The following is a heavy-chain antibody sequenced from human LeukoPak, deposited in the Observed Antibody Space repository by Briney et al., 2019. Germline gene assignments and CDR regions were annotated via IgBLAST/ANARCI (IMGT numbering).Heavy chain of an antibody. V-gene: IGHV3-23*01. J-gene: IGHJ4*02. CDR1: GFTLGSHA. CDR2: IFGSGGSP. D-gene: IGHD5-18*01. Sequence: RGSLRLSCEASGFTLGSHAMYWVRQAPGKGLEWVAGIFGSGGSPHYADPVKGRFTISRDNSRNTVYLQINSLRAEDTAVYYCGKTTVGYSSGQKPAWPVDYWGQGTLVTVSS. CDR3: GKTTVGYSSGQKPAWPVDY.